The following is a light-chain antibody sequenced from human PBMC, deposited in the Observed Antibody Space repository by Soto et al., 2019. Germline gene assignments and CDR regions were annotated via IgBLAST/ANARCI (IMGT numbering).Light chain of an antibody. Sequence: DIVMTQSPDSLAVSLGERATINCKSSQSVLFNSNNKNYLAWYQQKPGQPPKLLIYWASTRESGVPDRFSGSGSGTDFTLPISSLQAEDVAVYYCQQYHDTPRTFGRGTKVEIK. CDR1: QSVLFNSNNKNY. V-gene: IGKV4-1*01. J-gene: IGKJ1*01. CDR3: QQYHDTPRT. CDR2: WAS.